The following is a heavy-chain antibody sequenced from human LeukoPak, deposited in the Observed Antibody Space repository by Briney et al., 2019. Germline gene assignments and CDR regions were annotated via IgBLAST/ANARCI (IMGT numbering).Heavy chain of an antibody. CDR2: IYSDGST. D-gene: IGHD2-8*01. CDR3: ARDRRNGYFDY. CDR1: GFTVNSNY. J-gene: IGHJ4*02. V-gene: IGHV3-53*05. Sequence: GGSLRLSCAASGFTVNSNYMNWVRQAPGKGLEWVSVIYSDGSTYYADSVKGRFTISRDNSKNTLHLQMNSLRAEDTAVYYCARDRRNGYFDYWGQGTLVTVSS.